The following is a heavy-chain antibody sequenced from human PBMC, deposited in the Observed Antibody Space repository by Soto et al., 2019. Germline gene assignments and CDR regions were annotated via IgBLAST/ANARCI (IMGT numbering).Heavy chain of an antibody. J-gene: IGHJ6*02. D-gene: IGHD3-3*01. CDR2: IGTAGDT. Sequence: EVQLVESGGGLVQPGGSLRLSCAASGFTFSSYDMHWVRQATGKGLEWVSAIGTAGDTYYPGSVKGRFTISRENAKNSLYLQMNRLRAGDTAVYYWARGGVLRFWAGGMDVWGQGTTVTVSS. V-gene: IGHV3-13*01. CDR3: ARGGVLRFWAGGMDV. CDR1: GFTFSSYD.